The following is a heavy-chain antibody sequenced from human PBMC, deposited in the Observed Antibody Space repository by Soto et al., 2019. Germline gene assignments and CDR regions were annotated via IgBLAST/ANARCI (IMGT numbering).Heavy chain of an antibody. Sequence: EVQMVETGGGLIQPGGSLRLSCADSGFTVSSNYMSWVRQAPGKGLEWVSVIYSGGSTYYADSVKGRFTISRDNSKNTLYLQMNSLRAEDTAVYYCAREVRFLEWLFSGMDVWGQGTTVTVSS. CDR3: AREVRFLEWLFSGMDV. CDR2: IYSGGST. CDR1: GFTVSSNY. V-gene: IGHV3-53*02. J-gene: IGHJ6*02. D-gene: IGHD3-3*01.